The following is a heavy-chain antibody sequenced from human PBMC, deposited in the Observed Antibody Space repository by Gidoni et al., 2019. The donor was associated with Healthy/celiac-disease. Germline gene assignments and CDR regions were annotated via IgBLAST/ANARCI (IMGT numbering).Heavy chain of an antibody. CDR3: ARVSYYYDSSGPYYFDY. V-gene: IGHV1-69*02. Sequence: QVQLVQSGAEVKKPGSSVTVSCTASGGTFSSYTISWVRQAPGQGLEWMGRIIPILGIANYAQKFQGRVTITADKSTSTAYMELSSLRSEDTAVYYCARVSYYYDSSGPYYFDYWGQGTLVTVSS. J-gene: IGHJ4*02. CDR2: IIPILGIA. D-gene: IGHD3-22*01. CDR1: GGTFSSYT.